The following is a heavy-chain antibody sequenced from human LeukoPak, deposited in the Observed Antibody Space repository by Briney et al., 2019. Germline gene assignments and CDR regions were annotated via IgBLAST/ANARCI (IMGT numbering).Heavy chain of an antibody. D-gene: IGHD2-2*01. CDR2: IYYSGST. CDR1: GGSISSGGYY. V-gene: IGHV4-31*03. CDR3: ARSYAGTYYFDY. J-gene: IGHJ4*02. Sequence: PLETLSLTCTVSGGSISSGGYYWSWIRQHPGKGLEWIGYIYYSGSTYYNPSLKSRVTISVDTSKNQFSLKLSSVTAADTAVYYCARSYAGTYYFDYWGQGTLVTVSS.